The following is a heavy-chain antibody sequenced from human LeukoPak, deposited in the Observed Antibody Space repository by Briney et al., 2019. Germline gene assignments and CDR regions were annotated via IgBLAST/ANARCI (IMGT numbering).Heavy chain of an antibody. CDR1: GYSFSDNY. Sequence: ASVKVSCKASGYSFSDNYIHWVRQAPGQGLEYMGWINPKSGDTNFSQRFEGRVTMTSDTSISTAYMEMRKLRSDDTAVYFCARGKDDSTGHYDAFDVWGHGTMVTVSS. V-gene: IGHV1-2*02. CDR2: INPKSGDT. J-gene: IGHJ3*01. D-gene: IGHD3-22*01. CDR3: ARGKDDSTGHYDAFDV.